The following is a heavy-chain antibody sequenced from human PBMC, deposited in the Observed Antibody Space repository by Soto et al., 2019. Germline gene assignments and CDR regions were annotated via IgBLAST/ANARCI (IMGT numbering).Heavy chain of an antibody. CDR3: ARGYIVVVPAYFDY. D-gene: IGHD2-2*01. V-gene: IGHV1-46*01. CDR1: GYTFTSYY. Sequence: ASVKVSCKASGYTFTSYYMHWVRQAPGQGLEWMGIINPSGGSTSYAQKFQGRVTMTTDTSTSTAYMELRSLRSDDTAVYYCARGYIVVVPAYFDYWGQGTPVTVSS. CDR2: INPSGGST. J-gene: IGHJ4*02.